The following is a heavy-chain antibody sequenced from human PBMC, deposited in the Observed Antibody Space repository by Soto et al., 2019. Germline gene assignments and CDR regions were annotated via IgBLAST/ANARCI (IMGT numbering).Heavy chain of an antibody. J-gene: IGHJ5*02. V-gene: IGHV4-31*03. CDR2: INHSGTT. CDR1: VGSIRSAVHY. Sequence: SETLSLTCTVSVGSIRSAVHYFSWIRQHAGNGLEWIGYINHSGTTFYNPSLKSRLTIPVDTSENQFSLRLTSVTAADTAVYFCPRWGGFCPDGVCAAPFEPWGQGTLVTVSS. D-gene: IGHD2-8*01. CDR3: PRWGGFCPDGVCAAPFEP.